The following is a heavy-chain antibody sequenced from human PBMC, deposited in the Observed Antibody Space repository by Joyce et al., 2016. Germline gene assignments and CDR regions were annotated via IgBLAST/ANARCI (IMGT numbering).Heavy chain of an antibody. D-gene: IGHD6-13*01. V-gene: IGHV1-2*06. CDR2: INPNTGGT. Sequence: QVQLVQSGAEVKKPGASVKVSCKASGYTFTGYYMHWVRQAPGQGLEWMGRINPNTGGTNYPQKFRGRGTMTRDTSITTAYMELSRLGSDDTAVYYCARDRLYSASWSNYHYYYMDVWGEGTTVTVSS. CDR1: GYTFTGYY. CDR3: ARDRLYSASWSNYHYYYMDV. J-gene: IGHJ6*03.